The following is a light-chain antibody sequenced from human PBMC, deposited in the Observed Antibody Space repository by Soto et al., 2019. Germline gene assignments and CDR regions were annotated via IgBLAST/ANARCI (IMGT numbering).Light chain of an antibody. J-gene: IGKJ3*01. V-gene: IGKV4-1*01. Sequence: DFVMTQSPDSLAVSLGERATINCKSSQNVLHSSNKKNYLAWYQQKPGQPPQLVIYWASTRKSGVPDRFSGSGSGTDFTRTISSVQAEDVAVYYCQQYFSTPLTFGPGTRVDI. CDR2: WAS. CDR3: QQYFSTPLT. CDR1: QNVLHSSNKKNY.